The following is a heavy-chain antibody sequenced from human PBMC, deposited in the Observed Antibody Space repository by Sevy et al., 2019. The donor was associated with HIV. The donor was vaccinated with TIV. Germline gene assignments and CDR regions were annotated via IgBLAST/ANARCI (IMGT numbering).Heavy chain of an antibody. CDR3: AKDINRGCDGVNCYSYYYYFYGLDV. J-gene: IGHJ6*02. V-gene: IGHV3-9*01. CDR2: ISWNSRNI. Sequence: GGSLRLSCAASGFPFNDHAMHWVRQVPGKGLEWVSGISWNSRNIGYADSVKCRFTISRYNARHFVYLEMNSLRPEDTAFYYCAKDINRGCDGVNCYSYYYYFYGLDVWGQGTTVTVSS. D-gene: IGHD2-21*01. CDR1: GFPFNDHA.